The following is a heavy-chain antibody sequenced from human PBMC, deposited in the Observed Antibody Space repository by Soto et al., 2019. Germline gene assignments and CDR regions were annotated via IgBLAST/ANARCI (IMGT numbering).Heavy chain of an antibody. CDR2: ISNDGGTK. V-gene: IGHV3-30-3*01. CDR1: GFIFSRYA. J-gene: IGHJ3*02. D-gene: IGHD3-22*01. CDR3: AKDRAHNYDSGGFVAFDI. Sequence: GGSLRLSCAGSGFIFSRYAMHWVRQAPGKGLEWVAVISNDGGTKQHADSVKGRFTISRDNPKNTLYLQMDSLRAEDTAVYYCAKDRAHNYDSGGFVAFDIWGQGTLVTVSS.